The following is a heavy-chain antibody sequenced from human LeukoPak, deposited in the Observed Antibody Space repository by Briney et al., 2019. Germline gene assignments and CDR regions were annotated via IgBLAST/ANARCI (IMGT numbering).Heavy chain of an antibody. D-gene: IGHD6-13*01. V-gene: IGHV4-34*01. CDR2: IHHGGSA. Sequence: SETLSLTCAVYGGSFSGDYWSWIRQPPGKGLEWIGEIHHGGSASYNPSLNSRVTISVDTSKNQFSLKLSSVTAADTAVYYCARGGIAARLQHWGQGTLVTVSS. J-gene: IGHJ1*01. CDR3: ARGGIAARLQH. CDR1: GGSFSGDY.